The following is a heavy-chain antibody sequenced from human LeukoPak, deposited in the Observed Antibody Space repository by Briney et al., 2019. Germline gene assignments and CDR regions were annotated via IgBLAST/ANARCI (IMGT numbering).Heavy chain of an antibody. CDR3: AREGTGTTESYAFDI. CDR2: IKQDGSEK. CDR1: GFTFSSYW. D-gene: IGHD1-7*01. Sequence: GGSLRLSCAASGFTFSSYWMSWVRQAPGKGLEWGANIKQDGSEKYYVDSVKGRFTISRDNAKNSLYLQMNSLRAEDTAVYYCAREGTGTTESYAFDIWGQGTMVTVSS. V-gene: IGHV3-7*01. J-gene: IGHJ3*02.